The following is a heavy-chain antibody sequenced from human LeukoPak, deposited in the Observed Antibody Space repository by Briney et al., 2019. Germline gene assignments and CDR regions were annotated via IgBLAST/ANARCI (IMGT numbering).Heavy chain of an antibody. Sequence: PSETLSLTCTVAGGSISRYYWSWIRQPPGKGLEWIGYIYYSGSTSYNPSLKSRVTISVDTSKNQFSLKLSSVTAADTAVYYCARVPFLEWLRPYYYYMDVWGKGTTVTVSS. V-gene: IGHV4-59*01. CDR2: IYYSGST. J-gene: IGHJ6*03. D-gene: IGHD3-3*01. CDR1: GGSISRYY. CDR3: ARVPFLEWLRPYYYYMDV.